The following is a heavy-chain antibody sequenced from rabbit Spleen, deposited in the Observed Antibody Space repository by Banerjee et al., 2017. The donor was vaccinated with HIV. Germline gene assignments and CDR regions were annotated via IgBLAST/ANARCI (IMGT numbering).Heavy chain of an antibody. Sequence: QSLEESGGDLVKPVASLTLTCTASGFSFSSSDYMCWVRQAPGKGLEWISCITGSSSDFTYSATWAKGRFTISKTSSTTVTLQMTSLTVADTATYFCARDTGSSFSSYGMDLWGQGTLVTVS. D-gene: IGHD8-1*01. V-gene: IGHV1S40*01. J-gene: IGHJ6*01. CDR2: ITGSSSDFT. CDR3: ARDTGSSFSSYGMDL. CDR1: GFSFSSSDY.